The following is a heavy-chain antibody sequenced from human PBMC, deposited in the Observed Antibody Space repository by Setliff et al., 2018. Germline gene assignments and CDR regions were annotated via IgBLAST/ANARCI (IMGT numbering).Heavy chain of an antibody. CDR2: IRVYDGYT. V-gene: IGHV1-18*01. CDR1: GYMFTTYG. D-gene: IGHD1-26*01. CDR3: VRDVGQWALDF. Sequence: ASVKVSCKTSGYMFTTYGISWGRQDPGQGLEWMGWIRVYDGYTDYAQKFQGRVTMTKDTSTSTAYMELRSLRPDDTAVYYCVRDVGQWALDFWGQGTLVTVSS. J-gene: IGHJ4*02.